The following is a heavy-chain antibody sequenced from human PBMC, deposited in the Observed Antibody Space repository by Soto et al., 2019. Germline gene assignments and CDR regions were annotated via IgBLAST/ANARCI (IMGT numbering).Heavy chain of an antibody. V-gene: IGHV4-4*02. J-gene: IGHJ5*02. D-gene: IGHD6-13*01. CDR2: IYHSGST. CDR1: GGSISSSNW. Sequence: SETLSLTCAVSGGSISSSNWWSWVRQPPGKGLEWIGEIYHSGSTNYNPSLKSRVTISVDKSKNQFSLKLSSVTAADTAVYYCARANSRAQTNNWFDPWGQGTLVTVSP. CDR3: ARANSRAQTNNWFDP.